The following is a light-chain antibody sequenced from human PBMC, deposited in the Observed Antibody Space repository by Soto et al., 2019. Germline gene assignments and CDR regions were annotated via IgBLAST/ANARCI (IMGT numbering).Light chain of an antibody. Sequence: QSALTQPASVSGSPGQSIAISCTGTSSDVGTYDYVSWYQQYPDKAPKLIIYEVTQRPSGVSNRFSGSKSGNTPSLTISGLQAEDEADYYCSSHTSVNTRVFGTGTKLTVL. CDR2: EVT. V-gene: IGLV2-14*01. J-gene: IGLJ1*01. CDR3: SSHTSVNTRV. CDR1: SSDVGTYDY.